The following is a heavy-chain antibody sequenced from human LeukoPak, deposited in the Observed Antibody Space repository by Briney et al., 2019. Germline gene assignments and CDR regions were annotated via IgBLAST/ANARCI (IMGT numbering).Heavy chain of an antibody. CDR1: GRSFSGYY. J-gene: IGHJ5*02. Sequence: SETLSLTCAVYGRSFSGYYWSWIRQPPGKGLEWTGEINHSGSTNYNPSLKSRVTISVDTSKNQFSLKLSSVTAADTAVYYCARGGVRGVIIKNWFDPWGQGTLVTVSS. CDR3: ARGGVRGVIIKNWFDP. D-gene: IGHD3-10*01. CDR2: INHSGST. V-gene: IGHV4-34*01.